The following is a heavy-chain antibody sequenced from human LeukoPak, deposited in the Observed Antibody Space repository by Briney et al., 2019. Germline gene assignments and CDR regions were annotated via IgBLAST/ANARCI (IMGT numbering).Heavy chain of an antibody. J-gene: IGHJ4*02. Sequence: ASVKVSCKASGYTFTSYAMHWVRQAPGQRLEWMGWINAGNGNTKYSQKFQGRVTITRDTSASTAYMELSSLRSEDTAVYYCARMNYVSSGWGAPFDDWGQGTLVTVSS. CDR3: ARMNYVSSGWGAPFDD. D-gene: IGHD3-16*01. CDR1: GYTFTSYA. CDR2: INAGNGNT. V-gene: IGHV1-3*01.